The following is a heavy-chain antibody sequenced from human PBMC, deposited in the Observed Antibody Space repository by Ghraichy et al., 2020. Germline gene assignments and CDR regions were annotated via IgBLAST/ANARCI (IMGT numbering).Heavy chain of an antibody. CDR3: ARGGPLEAYGSSFDD. CDR2: ISAKNGHT. D-gene: IGHD3-10*01. V-gene: IGHV1-18*01. Sequence: SVLVSGESSDDSFSRYGFAWVRQAPGQGLEWMGWISAKNGHTKYAQKFQGRVTMTTDTSTRTVYMEMKSLRSDDTAVYFCARGGPLEAYGSSFDDWGQGTLVIVSS. J-gene: IGHJ4*02. CDR1: DDSFSRYG.